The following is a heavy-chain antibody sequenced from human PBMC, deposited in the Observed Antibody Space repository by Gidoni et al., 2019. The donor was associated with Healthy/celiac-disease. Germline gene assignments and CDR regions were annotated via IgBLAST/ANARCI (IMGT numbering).Heavy chain of an antibody. CDR1: GFTFDDYA. D-gene: IGHD2-2*01. J-gene: IGHJ6*02. CDR2: ISWNSGSI. V-gene: IGHV3-9*01. Sequence: EVQLVESGGGLAQPGRSLRLHCAASGFTFDDYAMHWARQAPGKGLEVVSGISWNSGSIGYADSVKGRFTISRDNAKNSQYLQMNSLRAEETALYYCAKDMGCSSTSCYPLDYYYGMDVWGQGTTVTVSS. CDR3: AKDMGCSSTSCYPLDYYYGMDV.